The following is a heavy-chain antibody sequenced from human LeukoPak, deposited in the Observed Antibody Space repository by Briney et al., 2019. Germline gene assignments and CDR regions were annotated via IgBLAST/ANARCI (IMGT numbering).Heavy chain of an antibody. CDR3: ASLPVGYAFDI. J-gene: IGHJ3*02. D-gene: IGHD2-15*01. CDR2: IYYSGST. V-gene: IGHV4-39*01. Sequence: SETLSLTCTVSGGSISSSSYYWGWIRQPPGKGLEWIVSIYYSGSTYYNPSLKSRVTISVDTSKNQFSLKLSSVTAADTAVYYCASLPVGYAFDIWGQGTMVTVSS. CDR1: GGSISSSSYY.